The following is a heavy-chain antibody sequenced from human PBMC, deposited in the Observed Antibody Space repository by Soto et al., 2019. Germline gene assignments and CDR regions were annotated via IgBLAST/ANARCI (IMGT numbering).Heavy chain of an antibody. J-gene: IGHJ4*02. V-gene: IGHV3-7*01. CDR1: GFIFSNYW. Sequence: ELQLVESGGGLVQPGGSLRLSCTVSGFIFSNYWMAWARQAPGKGLQWVAVIRQDGSETHYVDSVRGRFTISRDNAKNSLYLDMNSLRADDTAIYYCTRDWDYWGQGILVSVSS. CDR2: IRQDGSET. CDR3: TRDWDY.